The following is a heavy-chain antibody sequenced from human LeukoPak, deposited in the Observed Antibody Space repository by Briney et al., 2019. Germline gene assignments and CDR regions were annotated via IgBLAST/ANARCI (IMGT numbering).Heavy chain of an antibody. J-gene: IGHJ4*02. CDR2: ISGSGGST. CDR1: GFTFSSYG. CDR3: AKGAGYSYGLDYDY. V-gene: IGHV3-23*01. D-gene: IGHD5-18*01. Sequence: GGSLRLSCAASGFTFSSYGMSWVRQAPGKGLEWVSAISGSGGSTYYADSVKGRFTISRDNSKNTLYLQMNSLRAEDTAVYYCAKGAGYSYGLDYDYWGQGTLVTVSS.